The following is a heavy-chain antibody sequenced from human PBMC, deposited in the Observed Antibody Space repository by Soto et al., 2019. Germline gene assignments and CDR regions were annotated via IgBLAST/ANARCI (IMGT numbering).Heavy chain of an antibody. J-gene: IGHJ4*02. CDR3: ARLGIAAAGPGKDY. CDR1: GGSISSSSYY. D-gene: IGHD6-13*01. Sequence: QLQLQESGPGLVKPSETLSLTCTVSGGSISSSSYYWGWIRQPPGKGLEWIGSIYYSGSTYYNPSLKSRVTISVDTSKNQFSLKLSSVTAADTAVYYCARLGIAAAGPGKDYWGQGTLVTVSS. CDR2: IYYSGST. V-gene: IGHV4-39*01.